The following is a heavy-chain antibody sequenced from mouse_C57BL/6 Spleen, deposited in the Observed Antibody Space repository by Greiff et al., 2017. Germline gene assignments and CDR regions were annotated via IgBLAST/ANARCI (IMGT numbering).Heavy chain of an antibody. J-gene: IGHJ4*01. D-gene: IGHD2-5*01. CDR3: ARDSNYVVSIDY. Sequence: QVQLQQSGAELMKPGASVKLSCKATGYTFTGYWIEWVKQRPGHGLEWIGTIFPGSGNTNYNEKFKGKATFTADTSSNTAYMQLNSLTTEDSAVXYCARDSNYVVSIDYWGQGTSVTVSA. V-gene: IGHV1-9*01. CDR2: IFPGSGNT. CDR1: GYTFTGYW.